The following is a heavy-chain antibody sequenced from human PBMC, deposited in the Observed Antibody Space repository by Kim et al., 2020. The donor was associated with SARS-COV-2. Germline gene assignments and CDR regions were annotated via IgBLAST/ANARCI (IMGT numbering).Heavy chain of an antibody. D-gene: IGHD2-2*01. CDR2: IRSKAYGGTT. CDR3: TSIVPAAKARVAY. V-gene: IGHV3-49*03. J-gene: IGHJ4*02. CDR1: GFTFGDYA. Sequence: GGSLRLSCTASGFTFGDYAMSWFRQAPGKGLEWVGFIRSKAYGGTTEYAASVKGRFTISRDDSKSIAYLQMNSLKTEDTAVYYCTSIVPAAKARVAYWGQGTLVTVSS.